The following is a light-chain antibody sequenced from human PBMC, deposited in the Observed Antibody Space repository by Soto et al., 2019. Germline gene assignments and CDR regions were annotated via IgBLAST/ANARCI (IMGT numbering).Light chain of an antibody. J-gene: IGKJ1*01. Sequence: IVLTQSPGTLSLSPGERATLSCRASQSVANNYLSWYQHKPGQAPRLLIYGASNRATGIPDRFSGGGSGTDSGSASGTDFTLTINRLEPDDFAVYYCQQFGSSPPTFGQGTKVEVK. V-gene: IGKV3-20*01. CDR2: GAS. CDR1: QSVANNY. CDR3: QQFGSSPPT.